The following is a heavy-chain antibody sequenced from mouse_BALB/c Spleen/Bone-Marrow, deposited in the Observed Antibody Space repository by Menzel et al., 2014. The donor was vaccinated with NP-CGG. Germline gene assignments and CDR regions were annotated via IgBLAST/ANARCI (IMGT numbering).Heavy chain of an antibody. D-gene: IGHD2-4*01. J-gene: IGHJ3*01. V-gene: IGHV10-1*02. CDR1: GFTFNTYA. CDR3: VRQNYDCAWFAY. Sequence: EVKLVESGGGLVQPKGSLKLSCAASGFTFNTYAMNWVRQAPGKGLEWVARIRSKSNNYATYYADSVKDRFTISRDDSQSRLYLQMNNLKTEDAAMYYCVRQNYDCAWFAYWGQGTLVTVSA. CDR2: IRSKSNNYAT.